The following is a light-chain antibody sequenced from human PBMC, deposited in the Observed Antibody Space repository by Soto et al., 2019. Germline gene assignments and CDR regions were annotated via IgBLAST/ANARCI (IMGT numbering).Light chain of an antibody. CDR3: QQYNTYSEA. Sequence: DIQMSQSPSTLSALVGDRVSITCRASQSISSWLAWYQQKPGKAPNLLIYKASSLESGVPSRFSGSGSGTEFTLTISSLQPDDFATYYCQQYNTYSEAFGQGTKVDIK. CDR1: QSISSW. V-gene: IGKV1-5*03. J-gene: IGKJ1*01. CDR2: KAS.